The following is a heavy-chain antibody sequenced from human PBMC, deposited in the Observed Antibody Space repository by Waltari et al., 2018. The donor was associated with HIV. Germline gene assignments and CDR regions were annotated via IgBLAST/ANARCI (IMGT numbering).Heavy chain of an antibody. CDR1: GFNYGRDG. J-gene: IGHJ4*02. CDR2: SKSKTYGGTT. Sequence: EVQLVESGGGLVKTGGSLRLSGAASGFNYGRDGMSWVRQAPGKGLEWVGRSKSKTYGGTTDYAAPVKGRFTISRDDSKNTLYLQMNSLKTEDTAVYYCTTGGEDWGQGTLVTVSS. V-gene: IGHV3-15*01. D-gene: IGHD3-16*01. CDR3: TTGGED.